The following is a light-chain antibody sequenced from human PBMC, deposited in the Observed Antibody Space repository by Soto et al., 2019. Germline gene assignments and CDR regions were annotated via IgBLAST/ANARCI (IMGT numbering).Light chain of an antibody. Sequence: EIVLTQSPATLSLSPGDRATLSCRASQSVSNFLAWYQQKPGQAPRLLIYKASNRATDIPARFSGGGSGTDFSLTISSLEPEDVAVYYCQQRSSWPPTFGGGTKVEIQ. V-gene: IGKV3-11*01. J-gene: IGKJ4*01. CDR2: KAS. CDR3: QQRSSWPPT. CDR1: QSVSNF.